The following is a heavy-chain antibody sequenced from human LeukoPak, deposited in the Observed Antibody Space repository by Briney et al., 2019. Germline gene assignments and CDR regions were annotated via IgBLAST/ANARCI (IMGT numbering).Heavy chain of an antibody. J-gene: IGHJ3*02. CDR3: ARTLQLDAFDI. D-gene: IGHD6-13*01. CDR1: GGSISSSSYY. Sequence: PSETLSLTCTVSGGSISSSSYYWGWIRQPPGKGLEWIGSIYYSGSTYYNPSLKSRVTISVDTSKNQFSLKLSSVTAADTAVYYCARTLQLDAFDIWGQGTMVTVSS. CDR2: IYYSGST. V-gene: IGHV4-39*01.